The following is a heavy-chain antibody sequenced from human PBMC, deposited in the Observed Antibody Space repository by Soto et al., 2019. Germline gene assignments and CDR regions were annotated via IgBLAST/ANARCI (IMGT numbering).Heavy chain of an antibody. D-gene: IGHD5-18*01. Sequence: GGSLRLSCAASGYTFSSYGMHWVRQAPGKGLEWVAVISYDGSNKYYADSVKGRFTISRDNSKNTLYLQMNSLRAEDTAVYYCAKFVQQLWSYYYGMDVWGQGTTVTVSS. J-gene: IGHJ6*02. V-gene: IGHV3-30*18. CDR2: ISYDGSNK. CDR1: GYTFSSYG. CDR3: AKFVQQLWSYYYGMDV.